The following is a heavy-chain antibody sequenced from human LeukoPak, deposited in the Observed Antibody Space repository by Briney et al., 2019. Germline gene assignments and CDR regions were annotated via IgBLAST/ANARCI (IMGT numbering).Heavy chain of an antibody. D-gene: IGHD3-10*01. CDR3: ARDVTYYYGSGTYPSPYYYYYYMDV. CDR2: IYTSGST. J-gene: IGHJ6*03. CDR1: GGSISSYY. Sequence: PSETLSLTCTVSGGSISSYYWSWVRQPAGKGLEWIGRIYTSGSTNYNPSLKSRVTMSVDTSKNQFSLKLSSVTAADTAVYYCARDVTYYYGSGTYPSPYYYYYYMDVWGKGTTVTISS. V-gene: IGHV4-4*07.